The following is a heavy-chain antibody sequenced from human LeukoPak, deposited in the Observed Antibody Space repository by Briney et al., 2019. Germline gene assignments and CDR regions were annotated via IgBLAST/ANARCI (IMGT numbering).Heavy chain of an antibody. J-gene: IGHJ6*03. CDR1: GYTFTGDW. CDR2: IYPGDSDT. CDR3: ARPALYCSSTVCPPYMDV. V-gene: IGHV5-51*01. Sequence: GESLKISCKASGYTFTGDWIGWVRRMPGKGLEWMGIIYPGDSDTKYNAPFQGQVTISADKSISTAYLQWGSLKASDTATYYCARPALYCSSTVCPPYMDVWGKGTTVTVSS. D-gene: IGHD2-2*01.